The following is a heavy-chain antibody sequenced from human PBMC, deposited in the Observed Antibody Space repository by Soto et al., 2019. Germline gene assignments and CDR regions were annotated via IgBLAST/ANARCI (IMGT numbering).Heavy chain of an antibody. CDR2: INAGNGNT. Sequence: QAHLVQSGAEVKMPGDSVQVSCKASGFVSTNHNFHWVRQAPGQGLEWMGRINAGNGNTQYSQNFQGRITFTTDPSASTAFIELSNLRFEDRAIYFCASDYGSNWRLWGQGTLVSVSS. CDR1: GFVSTNHN. CDR3: ASDYGSNWRL. V-gene: IGHV1-3*01. D-gene: IGHD6-19*01. J-gene: IGHJ4*02.